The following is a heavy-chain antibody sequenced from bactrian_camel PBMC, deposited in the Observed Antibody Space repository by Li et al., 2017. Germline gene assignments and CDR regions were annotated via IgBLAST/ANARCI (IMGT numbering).Heavy chain of an antibody. CDR1: GYIYNRDC. V-gene: IGHV3S1*01. D-gene: IGHD8*01. CDR2: IATGSGNT. J-gene: IGHJ6*01. Sequence: HVQLVESGGGSVQAGGSLRLSCAASGYIYNRDCMAWFRQAPGKEREGVARIATGSGNTYYADSVKGRFTISQDNAKNTVYLQMNSLKPEDTAMYYCAAHSRPRWNNCNSGSSAYKFTSWGQGTQVTVS. CDR3: AAHSRPRWNNCNSGSSAYKFTS.